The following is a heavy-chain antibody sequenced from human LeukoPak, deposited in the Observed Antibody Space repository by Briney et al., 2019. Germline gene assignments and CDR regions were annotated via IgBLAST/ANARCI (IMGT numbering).Heavy chain of an antibody. CDR3: AKVDATYGSGSYYPWVY. Sequence: GGSLRLSCAASGFAFSSCAMSWVRQAPGKGLEWVSGISGSAGSTNYADSVKGRFTISRDNSKNTLYLQMNTLRAEDTAVYYCAKVDATYGSGSYYPWVYWGQGTLVTVSS. CDR2: ISGSAGST. J-gene: IGHJ4*02. CDR1: GFAFSSCA. V-gene: IGHV3-23*01. D-gene: IGHD3-10*01.